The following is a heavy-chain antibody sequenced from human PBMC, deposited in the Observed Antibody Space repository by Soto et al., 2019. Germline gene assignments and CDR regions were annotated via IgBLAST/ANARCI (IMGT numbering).Heavy chain of an antibody. CDR3: AKNYQFDS. Sequence: EVQLLESGGGLVQPGGSLRLFCTASGFTFTAYAMSWVRQAPGKGPEWVSSINTAEGGTNYAESVKGRFTISRDNPKNTLYLQMDSLRAEDTAMYYCAKNYQFDSWGQGTLVIVSS. J-gene: IGHJ4*02. V-gene: IGHV3-23*01. CDR1: GFTFTAYA. CDR2: INTAEGGT. D-gene: IGHD2-2*01.